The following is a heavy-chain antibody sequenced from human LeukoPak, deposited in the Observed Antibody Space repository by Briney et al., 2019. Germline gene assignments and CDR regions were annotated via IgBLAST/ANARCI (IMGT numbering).Heavy chain of an antibody. CDR2: ISAFNGNT. J-gene: IGHJ3*02. CDR1: GYTFTSSG. V-gene: IGHV1-18*01. D-gene: IGHD1-7*01. Sequence: ASVKVSCKASGYTFTSSGISWVRQAPGQGLEWMGWISAFNGNTNYAQKLQGRVTMTTDTSMTTAYMELRSLRSDDTAVYYCARATNWNYAFDIWGQGTMVTVSS. CDR3: ARATNWNYAFDI.